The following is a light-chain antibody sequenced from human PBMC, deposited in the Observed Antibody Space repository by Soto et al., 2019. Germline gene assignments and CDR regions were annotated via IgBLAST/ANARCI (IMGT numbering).Light chain of an antibody. V-gene: IGKV1-8*01. CDR2: AAS. CDR3: QQYYSYPRT. Sequence: AIRMTQSPSSFSASTGDRVTITCRASQGISSYLAWYQQKPGKAPKLLIYAASTLQSGVPSRFSGSGSGTDFTLTIRCLQSEDFVIHHSQQYYSYPRTLGQGTKVDIK. J-gene: IGKJ1*01. CDR1: QGISSY.